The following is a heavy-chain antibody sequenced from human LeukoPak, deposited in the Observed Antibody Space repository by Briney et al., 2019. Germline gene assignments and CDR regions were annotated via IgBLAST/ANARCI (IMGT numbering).Heavy chain of an antibody. J-gene: IGHJ4*02. Sequence: SETLSLTCTVSGGSISSSSYYWGWIRQPPGKGLEWIGSIYYSGSTYYNPTLKSRVTISVDTSKNQFSLKLSSVTAADTAVYYCASTLSIAARPIDYWGQGTLVTVSS. CDR1: GGSISSSSYY. CDR3: ASTLSIAARPIDY. V-gene: IGHV4-39*01. D-gene: IGHD6-6*01. CDR2: IYYSGST.